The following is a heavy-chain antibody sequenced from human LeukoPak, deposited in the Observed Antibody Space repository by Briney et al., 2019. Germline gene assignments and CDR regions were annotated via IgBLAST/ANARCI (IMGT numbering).Heavy chain of an antibody. CDR3: ARVNYYDSSGARFDS. J-gene: IGHJ4*02. V-gene: IGHV4-4*07. D-gene: IGHD3-22*01. CDR2: VYTSGST. CDR1: GGSICSYY. Sequence: TSETLSLTCTVSGGSICSYYWSWIRQPAGKGLEWIGHVYTSGSTKYNPSLMSRVAMSVDTSKNQFSLKLSSVTAADTAVYYCARVNYYDSSGARFDSWGQGTLVTVSS.